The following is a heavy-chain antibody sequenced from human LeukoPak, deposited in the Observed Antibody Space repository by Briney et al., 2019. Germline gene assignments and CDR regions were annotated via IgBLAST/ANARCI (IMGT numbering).Heavy chain of an antibody. D-gene: IGHD3-16*01. V-gene: IGHV3-11*04. CDR1: GLTLSDDY. CDR2: MTTSGNIK. Sequence: GGSLRLSCAASGLTLSDDYMPWVRQAPGKGLESVLIMTTSGNIKSSADSVKGRFTISRDNANNILHLQMNSLRAEDTGVYYCARLTYRMMLESLSPDPYYYIDIWGNGTTVTVSS. CDR3: ARLTYRMMLESLSPDPYYYIDI. J-gene: IGHJ6*03.